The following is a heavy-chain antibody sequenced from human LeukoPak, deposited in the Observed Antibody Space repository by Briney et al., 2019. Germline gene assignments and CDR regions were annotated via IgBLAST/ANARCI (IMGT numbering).Heavy chain of an antibody. J-gene: IGHJ3*02. V-gene: IGHV3-9*01. Sequence: QPGGSLRLSCAASGFTFDDYAMLWVRHAPGKGLEWVSGISWNSGSIGYAYSVKGRFTISRDNAKNSLYLQMNSLRAEDTALYYCARDTPDWKGYPAFDIWGQGTMVTVSS. CDR1: GFTFDDYA. D-gene: IGHD1-1*01. CDR2: ISWNSGSI. CDR3: ARDTPDWKGYPAFDI.